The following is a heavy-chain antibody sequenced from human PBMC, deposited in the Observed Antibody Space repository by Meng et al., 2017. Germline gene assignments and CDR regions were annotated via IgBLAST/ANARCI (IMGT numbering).Heavy chain of an antibody. CDR2: IIPIFGTA. Sequence: GQQVESGAEGKKPGASVKVSCKASGGTFNSYDISWVRQAPGQGLEWMGGIIPIFGTANYAQKFQGRVTITADESTSTAYMELSSLRSEDTAVYYCARNDGAGNRTGGDYWGQGTLVTVSS. D-gene: IGHD1-14*01. V-gene: IGHV1-69*01. CDR1: GGTFNSYD. J-gene: IGHJ4*02. CDR3: ARNDGAGNRTGGDY.